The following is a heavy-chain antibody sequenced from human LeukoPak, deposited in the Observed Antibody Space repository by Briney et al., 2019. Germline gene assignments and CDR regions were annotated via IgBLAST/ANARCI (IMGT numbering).Heavy chain of an antibody. CDR3: ESKSIEDSYGPGYHYYGMDV. Sequence: GASVKVSCKACGGTFSSYAISWVRQAPGQGLEWMGRIIPILGIANYAQKFQGRVTITADKSTSTAYMELSSLRSEDTAVYYCESKSIEDSYGPGYHYYGMDVWGQGTTVTVSS. D-gene: IGHD5-18*01. CDR2: IIPILGIA. V-gene: IGHV1-69*04. J-gene: IGHJ6*02. CDR1: GGTFSSYA.